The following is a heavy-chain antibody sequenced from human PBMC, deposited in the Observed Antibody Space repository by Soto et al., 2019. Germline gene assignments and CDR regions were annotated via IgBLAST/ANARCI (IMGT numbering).Heavy chain of an antibody. Sequence: VQLVESGGGLVKPGGSLRLSCAASGFTFSSYSMNWVRQAPGKGLEWVSSISSSSSYIYYADSVKGRFTISRDNAKNSLYLQMNSLRAEDTAVYYCARGMDSSGYDGDYWGQGTLVTVSS. D-gene: IGHD3-22*01. CDR3: ARGMDSSGYDGDY. CDR1: GFTFSSYS. J-gene: IGHJ4*02. CDR2: ISSSSSYI. V-gene: IGHV3-21*01.